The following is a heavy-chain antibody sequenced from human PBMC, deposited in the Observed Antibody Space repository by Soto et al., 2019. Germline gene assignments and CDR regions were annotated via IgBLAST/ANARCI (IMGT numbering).Heavy chain of an antibody. J-gene: IGHJ4*02. D-gene: IGHD4-17*01. Sequence: QVQLVESGGGVVQPGRSLRLSCAASGFTFNTYGMHWVRQAPGKGLEWVALIWYDGSYKYYADSVKGRFTVSRDNSKNTLYLQMNSLRAEDTAVYYCASNEYGGKDYWCQGTLVTVSS. CDR2: IWYDGSYK. CDR1: GFTFNTYG. V-gene: IGHV3-33*01. CDR3: ASNEYGGKDY.